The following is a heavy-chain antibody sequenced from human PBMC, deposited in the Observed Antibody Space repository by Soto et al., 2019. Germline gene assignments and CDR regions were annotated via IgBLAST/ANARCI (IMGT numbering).Heavy chain of an antibody. V-gene: IGHV1-69*13. D-gene: IGHD2-2*01. J-gene: IGHJ4*02. Sequence: SVKVSCKASGGMFYSSAINWVRQAPGQGLEWMGGIVPMNGSPKYAQEFLGRVTISADASATTAYMDLSGLKSEDTAVYYCSFAPNWTYQRTRYWGRRTQVTVSP. CDR2: IVPMNGSP. CDR1: GGMFYSSA. CDR3: SFAPNWTYQRTRY.